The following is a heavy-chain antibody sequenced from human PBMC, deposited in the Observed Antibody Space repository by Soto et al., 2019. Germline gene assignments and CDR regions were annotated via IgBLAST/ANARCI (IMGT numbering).Heavy chain of an antibody. V-gene: IGHV4-59*01. J-gene: IGHJ5*02. CDR2: IYYSGST. Sequence: SETLSLTCTVSGGSMSSYYWSWIRQPPGKGLEWIGYIYYSGSTNYNPSLKSRVTISVDTSKNQFSLKLSSVTAADTAVYYCARDKNYYGSGSYYLSGWFDPWGQGTLVTVS. CDR3: ARDKNYYGSGSYYLSGWFDP. CDR1: GGSMSSYY. D-gene: IGHD3-10*01.